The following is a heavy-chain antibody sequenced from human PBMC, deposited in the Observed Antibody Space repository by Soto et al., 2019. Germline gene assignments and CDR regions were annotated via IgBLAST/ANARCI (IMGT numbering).Heavy chain of an antibody. V-gene: IGHV1-46*01. J-gene: IGHJ4*02. CDR1: GYTFTSYY. CDR2: INPSGGYT. CDR3: TRGGPLYYDSSGYYYYFDY. D-gene: IGHD3-22*01. Sequence: GASVKVSCKASGYTFTSYYMNWVRQAPGQGLEWLGIINPSGGYTTYTQRFLGRVTMTSDTSTSTVYMELSSLRSEDTAVYYCTRGGPLYYDSSGYYYYFDYWGQGTLVTVSS.